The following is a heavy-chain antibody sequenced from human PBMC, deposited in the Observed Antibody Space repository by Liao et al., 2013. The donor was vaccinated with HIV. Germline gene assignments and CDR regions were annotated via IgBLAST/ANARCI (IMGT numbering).Heavy chain of an antibody. Sequence: QVQLQESGPGLVKPSETLSLTCTVSGASLSDNSWSWIRQSPGTGLEWIGYISYHGPANYNPSLKSRATMSLDTSKNHFSLQLTSVTAADTAVYYCARGGDLIFNWGQGTLVTVSS. V-gene: IGHV4-59*01. J-gene: IGHJ4*02. CDR1: GASLSDNS. D-gene: IGHD3-16*01. CDR3: ARGGDLIFN. CDR2: ISYHGPA.